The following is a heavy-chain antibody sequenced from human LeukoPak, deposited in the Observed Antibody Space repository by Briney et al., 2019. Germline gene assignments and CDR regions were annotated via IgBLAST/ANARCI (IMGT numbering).Heavy chain of an antibody. Sequence: GGSLRLSCAASGFTFSDYWMSWVRQAPGRGLEWVANIRQDGSEIYYVDSVKGRFTISRDNAKNSVYLQMNSLRAEDAAVYYCVRDRLRSSARVFDYWGQGTLVTVSS. CDR2: IRQDGSEI. CDR1: GFTFSDYW. D-gene: IGHD6-25*01. CDR3: VRDRLRSSARVFDY. V-gene: IGHV3-7*01. J-gene: IGHJ4*02.